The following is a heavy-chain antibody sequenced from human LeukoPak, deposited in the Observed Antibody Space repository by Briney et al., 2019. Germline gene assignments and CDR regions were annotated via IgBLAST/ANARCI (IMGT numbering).Heavy chain of an antibody. J-gene: IGHJ4*02. Sequence: PGGSLRLSCAASGFTFSDHYMDWVRQAPGKGLEWVGFIRSKAYGGTTEYAASVKGRFTISRDDSKSIAYLQMNSLKTEDTAVYYCTRDSSGYYTPPLFDYWGQGTLVTVSS. CDR2: IRSKAYGGTT. CDR3: TRDSSGYYTPPLFDY. CDR1: GFTFSDHY. V-gene: IGHV3-49*04. D-gene: IGHD3-22*01.